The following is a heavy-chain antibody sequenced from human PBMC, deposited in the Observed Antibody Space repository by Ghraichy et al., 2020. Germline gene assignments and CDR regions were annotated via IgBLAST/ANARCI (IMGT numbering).Heavy chain of an antibody. J-gene: IGHJ4*02. V-gene: IGHV2-70*04. CDR3: ARTYYYDSSGYGGFDY. CDR1: GFSLSTGGMR. Sequence: SGPTLVKPTQTLTLTCTFSGFSLSTGGMRVSWIRQPPGKALEWLARIDWDDDKFYSTSLKTRLTISKDTSKNQVVLTMTNMDPVDTATYYCARTYYYDSSGYGGFDYWGQGTLVTVSS. CDR2: IDWDDDK. D-gene: IGHD3-22*01.